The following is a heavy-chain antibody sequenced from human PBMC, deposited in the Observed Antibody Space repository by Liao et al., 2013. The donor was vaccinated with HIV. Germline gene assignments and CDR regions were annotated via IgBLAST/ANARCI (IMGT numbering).Heavy chain of an antibody. CDR1: GGSISSGSYY. J-gene: IGHJ4*02. D-gene: IGHD6-19*01. V-gene: IGHV4-61*02. Sequence: QLHLQESGPGLVKPSQTLSLTCTVSGGSISSGSYYWSWIRQPAGKGLEWIGRIYTSGSTNYNPSLKSRVTISVDTSKNQFSLKLSSVTAADTAVYYCARVAYSSGWYGLYFDYWGQGTLVTVSS. CDR3: ARVAYSSGWYGLYFDY. CDR2: IYTSGST.